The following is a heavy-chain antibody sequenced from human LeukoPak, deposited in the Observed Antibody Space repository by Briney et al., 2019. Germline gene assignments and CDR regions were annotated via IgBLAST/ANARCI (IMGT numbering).Heavy chain of an antibody. J-gene: IGHJ4*02. V-gene: IGHV3-43*02. Sequence: QPGGSLRLSCVASGFTFDDYAMHWVRQAPGKGLEWVSLISGDGVSTYYADSVKGRFTISRDISKNSLYLQMKSLRTEDTALYYCAKSYESSGYYYGFDYWGQGTLVTVSS. CDR3: AKSYESSGYYYGFDY. CDR1: GFTFDDYA. CDR2: ISGDGVST. D-gene: IGHD3-22*01.